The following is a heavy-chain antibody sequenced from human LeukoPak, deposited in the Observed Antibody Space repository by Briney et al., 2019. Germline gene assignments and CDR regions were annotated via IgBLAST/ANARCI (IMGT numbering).Heavy chain of an antibody. CDR1: GGSFSGYY. J-gene: IGHJ6*03. V-gene: IGHV4-34*01. D-gene: IGHD4-17*01. CDR2: INHSGST. Sequence: SETLSLTCAVYGGSFSGYYWRWIRQPPGKGLEWIGEINHSGSTNYNPSLKSRVTISVDTSKNQCSLKLSSVTAADTAVYYCARGLRYYYYYYMDVWGKGTTVTVSS. CDR3: ARGLRYYYYYYMDV.